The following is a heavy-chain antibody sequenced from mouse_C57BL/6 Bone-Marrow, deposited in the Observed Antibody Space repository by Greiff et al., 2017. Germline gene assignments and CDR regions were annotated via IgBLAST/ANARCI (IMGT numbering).Heavy chain of an antibody. V-gene: IGHV1-26*01. CDR1: GYTFTDYY. J-gene: IGHJ3*01. CDR2: INPNNGGT. CDR3: ARTGLWIYAFAY. Sequence: EVQLQQSGPELVKPGASVKISCKASGYTFTDYYMNWVKQSHGKSLEWIGDINPNNGGTSYNQKFKGKATLTVDKSSSTAYMELRSLTSEDSAVYYCARTGLWIYAFAYWGQGTRVTVSA. D-gene: IGHD1-1*02.